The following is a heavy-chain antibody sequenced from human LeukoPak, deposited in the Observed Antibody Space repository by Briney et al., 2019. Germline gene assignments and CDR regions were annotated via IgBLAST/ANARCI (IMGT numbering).Heavy chain of an antibody. Sequence: GGSLRLSCAASGFTFSSYSMNWVRQAPGKGLEWVSSISSSSSYIYYADSVKGRFTISRDNAKNPLYLQMNSLRAEDTAVYYCARERSISSSWYEFDYYYGMDVWGQGTTVTVSS. CDR3: ARERSISSSWYEFDYYYGMDV. CDR1: GFTFSSYS. V-gene: IGHV3-21*01. CDR2: ISSSSSYI. J-gene: IGHJ6*02. D-gene: IGHD6-13*01.